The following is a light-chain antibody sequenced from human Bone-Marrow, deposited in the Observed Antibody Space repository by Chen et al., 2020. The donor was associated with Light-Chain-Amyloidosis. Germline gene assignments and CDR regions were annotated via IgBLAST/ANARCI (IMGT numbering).Light chain of an antibody. Sequence: SYELTQPPSLSVSPGQPPRITSSGDELPTKYAYWYQHKPGQAPVLVMHRDTERPSGISERFSGSSSGTTATLTISGVQAEDEADYHCQSTDSSGTYEVIFGGGTKLTVL. CDR1: ELPTKY. CDR3: QSTDSSGTYEVI. J-gene: IGLJ2*01. CDR2: RDT. V-gene: IGLV3-25*03.